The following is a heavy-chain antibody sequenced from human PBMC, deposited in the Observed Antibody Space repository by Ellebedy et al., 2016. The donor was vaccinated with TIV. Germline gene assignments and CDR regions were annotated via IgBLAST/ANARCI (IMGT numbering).Heavy chain of an antibody. J-gene: IGHJ4*02. D-gene: IGHD1-26*01. Sequence: SETLSLTCIVSGGSFSNYYWNWIRQPPGKGLEWIGHIFYSETTNYNPSLRSRVTISSDTSTNQFPLKLTSVTAADTAVYYCARGGIGVGADSWGQGTLVTVSS. CDR3: ARGGIGVGADS. CDR2: IFYSETT. CDR1: GGSFSNYY. V-gene: IGHV4-59*08.